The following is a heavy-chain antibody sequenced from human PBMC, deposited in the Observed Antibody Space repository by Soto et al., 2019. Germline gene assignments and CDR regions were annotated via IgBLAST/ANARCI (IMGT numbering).Heavy chain of an antibody. CDR3: ARLRGRSGSETFYPRWFDP. CDR1: GYSFTNYW. CDR2: TYPGDSDI. J-gene: IGHJ5*02. D-gene: IGHD3-10*01. V-gene: IGHV5-51*01. Sequence: GESLKISCQVSGYSFTNYWIGWVRQMPGKGLEWLGITYPGDSDIRYSPSFQGQVTISADKSINTAYLQWSSLKASDTAMYYCARLRGRSGSETFYPRWFDPWGQGTLVTVSS.